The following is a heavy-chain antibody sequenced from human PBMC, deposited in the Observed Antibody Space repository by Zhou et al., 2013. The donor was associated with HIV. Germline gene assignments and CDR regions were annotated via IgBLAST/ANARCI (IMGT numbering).Heavy chain of an antibody. V-gene: IGHV1-18*01. CDR1: GYTFTSYG. CDR2: ISTYNGNT. D-gene: IGHD1-26*01. CDR3: ARGSLTRYSGSTHHY. Sequence: QVQLVQSGAEVKKPGASVKVSCKASGYTFTSYGISWVRQAPGQGLEWMGWISTYNGNTNYAQKFQGRVTMTRDTSISTAYMELSRLRSDDTAVYYCARGSLTRYSGSTHHYWGQGTLVTVSS. J-gene: IGHJ4*02.